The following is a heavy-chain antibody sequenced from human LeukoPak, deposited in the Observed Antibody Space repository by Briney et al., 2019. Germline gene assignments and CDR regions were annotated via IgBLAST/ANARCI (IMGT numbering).Heavy chain of an antibody. CDR3: ARRAGAYSHPYDY. CDR2: ISGSDGST. V-gene: IGHV3-23*01. Sequence: GGSLRLSCAASGFTFSNYAMSWVRQAPGKGLEWVSAISGSDGSTNYADSVKGRFTISRDNSKNTLYLQMNSLRAEDTAVYYCARRAGAYSHPYDYWGQGTLVTVSS. D-gene: IGHD4/OR15-4a*01. CDR1: GFTFSNYA. J-gene: IGHJ4*02.